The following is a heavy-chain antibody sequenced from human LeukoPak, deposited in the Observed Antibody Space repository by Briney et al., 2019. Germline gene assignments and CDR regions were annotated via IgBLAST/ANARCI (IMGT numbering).Heavy chain of an antibody. CDR2: IYSGGST. J-gene: IGHJ3*02. CDR3: ARIAAGTYAFDI. CDR1: GLTVSSNY. V-gene: IGHV3-53*01. Sequence: GGSLRRSCAASGLTVSSNYTSWVRQAPGKGLEWASVIYSGGSTYYADSVKGRFTISRDNSKNTLYLQMNSLRAEDTAVYYCARIAAGTYAFDIWGQGTMVTVSS. D-gene: IGHD6-13*01.